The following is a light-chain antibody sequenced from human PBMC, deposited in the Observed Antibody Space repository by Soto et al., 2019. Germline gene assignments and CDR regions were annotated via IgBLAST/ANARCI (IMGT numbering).Light chain of an antibody. CDR3: QQYNNWPPLT. J-gene: IGKJ4*01. CDR1: QSVSSN. Sequence: EIVMTQSPATLSVPPGERATLSCRASQSVSSNLAWYQQKPGQAPRLLIYGPSTRATGIPARFSGSGSGTEFTLTISSLQSEDFAVYYCQQYNNWPPLTFGGGTKVEIK. CDR2: GPS. V-gene: IGKV3-15*01.